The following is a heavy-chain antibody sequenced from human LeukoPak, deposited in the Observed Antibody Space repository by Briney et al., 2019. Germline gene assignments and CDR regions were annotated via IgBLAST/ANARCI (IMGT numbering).Heavy chain of an antibody. D-gene: IGHD2/OR15-2a*01. CDR2: IYYSGST. Sequence: SETLSLTCTVSGGSISSSSYYWGWIRQPPGKGLERIGSIYYSGSTYYNPSLKSRVTISVDTSKNQFSLKLSSVTAADTAVYYGGKQGLQEYFVGVSGKGGGGFGLRGQGTLVTVSS. CDR1: GGSISSSSYY. CDR3: GKQGLQEYFVGVSGKGGGGFGL. V-gene: IGHV4-39*01. J-gene: IGHJ4*02.